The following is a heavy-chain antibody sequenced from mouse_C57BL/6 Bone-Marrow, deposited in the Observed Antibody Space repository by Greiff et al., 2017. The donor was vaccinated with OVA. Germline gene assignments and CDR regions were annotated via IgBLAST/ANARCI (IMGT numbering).Heavy chain of an antibody. V-gene: IGHV3-6*01. CDR3: ARKALYYGKRDWYFDV. D-gene: IGHD1-1*01. CDR1: GYSITSGYY. J-gene: IGHJ1*03. CDR2: ISYDGSN. Sequence: DVQLQESGPGLVKPSQSLSLTCSVTGYSITSGYYWNWIRQFPGNKLEWMGYISYDGSNNYNPSLKNRISITRDTSKNQFFLKLNSVTTEDTATYYCARKALYYGKRDWYFDVWGTGTTVTVSS.